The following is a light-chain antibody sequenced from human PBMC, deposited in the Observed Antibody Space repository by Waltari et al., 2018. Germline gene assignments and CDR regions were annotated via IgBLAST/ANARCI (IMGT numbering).Light chain of an antibody. CDR3: SSYTSSSTLV. CDR1: SSDVGGYNY. Sequence: QSALTQPASVSGSPGQSITISCTGTSSDVGGYNYVSWYQQHPGKAPKLMIYDVTKRPSGVSNRCAGSKSGNTASLTISGLQAEDEADYYCSSYTSSSTLVCGGGTKLTVL. CDR2: DVT. V-gene: IGLV2-14*01. J-gene: IGLJ2*01.